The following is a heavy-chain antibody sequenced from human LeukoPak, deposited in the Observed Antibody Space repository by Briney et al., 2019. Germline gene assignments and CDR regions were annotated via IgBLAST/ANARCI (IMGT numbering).Heavy chain of an antibody. CDR3: ANSPYYYGSGSQIDY. V-gene: IGHV3-23*01. D-gene: IGHD3-10*01. Sequence: PGGSLRLSCAASGFTFRSYAMSWVRQAPGKGLEWVSAISGSGGSTYYADSVKGRFTISRDNSKNTLYLQMNSLRAEDTAVYYCANSPYYYGSGSQIDYWGQGTLVTVSS. CDR1: GFTFRSYA. J-gene: IGHJ4*02. CDR2: ISGSGGST.